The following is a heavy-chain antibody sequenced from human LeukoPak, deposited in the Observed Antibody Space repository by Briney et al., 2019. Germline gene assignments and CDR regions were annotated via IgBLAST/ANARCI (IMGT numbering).Heavy chain of an antibody. Sequence: GRSLRLSCAASGFTFSRYAMHWVRQAPGTGLEGVAVISYAGSNKYCAAFLKGRFTISRDNSKNTLYLQMNTLRAEDTAVYYCARKGSTSYDSPDFDYWGQGTLVTVSS. CDR2: ISYAGSNK. CDR1: GFTFSRYA. CDR3: ARKGSTSYDSPDFDY. V-gene: IGHV3-30-3*01. J-gene: IGHJ4*02. D-gene: IGHD2-2*01.